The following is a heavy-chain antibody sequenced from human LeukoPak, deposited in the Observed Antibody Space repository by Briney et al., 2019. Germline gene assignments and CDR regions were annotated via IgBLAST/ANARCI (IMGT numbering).Heavy chain of an antibody. CDR1: GYILTELS. D-gene: IGHD2-15*01. CDR2: FDPEDGET. J-gene: IGHJ6*02. V-gene: IGHV1-24*01. Sequence: ASVKVSCKVSGYILTELSMHWVRQAPGKGLEWMGGFDPEDGETIYAQKFQGRVTMTEDTSTDTAYMELSSLRSEDTAVYYCATVTYCSGGSCYNYYYGMDVWGQGTTVTVSS. CDR3: ATVTYCSGGSCYNYYYGMDV.